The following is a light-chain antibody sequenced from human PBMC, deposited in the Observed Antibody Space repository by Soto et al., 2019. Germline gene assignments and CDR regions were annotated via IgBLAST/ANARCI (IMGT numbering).Light chain of an antibody. CDR1: SSDVGGYDY. Sequence: QSALTQPRLVSGSPGQSVTISCTGTSSDVGGYDYVSWYQQHPGKAPKFMIYDVSKRPSGVPDRFSGSKSGNTASLTISGLQADDEADYYCCSYAGSYTWVFGGGTKLTVL. J-gene: IGLJ3*02. CDR3: CSYAGSYTWV. CDR2: DVS. V-gene: IGLV2-11*01.